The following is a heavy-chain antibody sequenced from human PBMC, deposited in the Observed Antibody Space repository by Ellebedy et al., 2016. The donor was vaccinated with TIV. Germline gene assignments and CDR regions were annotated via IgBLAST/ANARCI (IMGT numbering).Heavy chain of an antibody. Sequence: GESLKISXAASGFTFSSYAMSWVRQAPGKGLEWVPAISGSGGSTYYADSVKGRFTISRDNSKNTLYLQMNSLRAEDTAVYYCAKVWAVVTPEVAGNFDYWGQGTLVTVSS. CDR3: AKVWAVVTPEVAGNFDY. CDR2: ISGSGGST. D-gene: IGHD4-23*01. CDR1: GFTFSSYA. V-gene: IGHV3-23*01. J-gene: IGHJ4*02.